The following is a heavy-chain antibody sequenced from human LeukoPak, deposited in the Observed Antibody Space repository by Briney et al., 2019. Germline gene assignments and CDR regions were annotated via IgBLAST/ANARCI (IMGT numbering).Heavy chain of an antibody. Sequence: SVNVSCKASGGTFSSHAINWVRQAPGQGLEGMGRIIPMVAMPKYAQKFQDRGTITADKYTSTVYMELVSLRSDDPAVYYCAAPNVAVTANHYYYGMDVWGQGTTVTVSS. CDR1: GGTFSSHA. J-gene: IGHJ6*02. D-gene: IGHD2-21*02. CDR3: AAPNVAVTANHYYYGMDV. V-gene: IGHV1-69*04. CDR2: IIPMVAMP.